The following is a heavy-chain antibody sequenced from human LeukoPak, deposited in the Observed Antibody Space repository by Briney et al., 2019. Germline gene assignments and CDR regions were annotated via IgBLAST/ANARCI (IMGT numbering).Heavy chain of an antibody. V-gene: IGHV3-74*01. CDR2: ITFDGDTT. Sequence: GGSLRLSCAASGFTFSNYWMHWVRQAPGKGLVWVSRITFDGDTTSYADSVKGRFTISRDNAKNTLYLQMNSLRAEDTAVYYCARVGSCGGDCYSSAFDIWGQGTMVTVSS. CDR3: ARVGSCGGDCYSSAFDI. CDR1: GFTFSNYW. J-gene: IGHJ3*02. D-gene: IGHD2-21*02.